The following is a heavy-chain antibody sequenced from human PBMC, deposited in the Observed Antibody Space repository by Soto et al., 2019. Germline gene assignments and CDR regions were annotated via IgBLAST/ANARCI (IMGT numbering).Heavy chain of an antibody. CDR2: IIPIFGTA. J-gene: IGHJ6*02. Sequence: GASVKVSCKASGGTFSSYAISWVRQAPGQGLEWMGGIIPIFGTANYAQKFQGRVTITADKSTSTAYMELSSLGSEDTAVYYCARDLHDFWSGYYTPYYYYGMDVWGQGTTVTVSS. CDR3: ARDLHDFWSGYYTPYYYYGMDV. D-gene: IGHD3-3*01. V-gene: IGHV1-69*06. CDR1: GGTFSSYA.